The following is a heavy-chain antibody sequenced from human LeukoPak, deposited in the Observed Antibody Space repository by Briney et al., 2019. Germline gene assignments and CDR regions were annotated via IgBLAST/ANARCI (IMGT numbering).Heavy chain of an antibody. J-gene: IGHJ4*02. V-gene: IGHV3-23*01. D-gene: IGHD3-22*01. CDR3: AKFPTDDSSVG. CDR1: GFTFSSYA. Sequence: PGRSLRLSCAASGFTFSSYAMSWVRQAPGKGLEWVSGISASGGNTYYADSVKGRFTISRDNSKNTLYVQMNSLRAEDTAVYYCAKFPTDDSSVGWGQGTLVTVSS. CDR2: ISASGGNT.